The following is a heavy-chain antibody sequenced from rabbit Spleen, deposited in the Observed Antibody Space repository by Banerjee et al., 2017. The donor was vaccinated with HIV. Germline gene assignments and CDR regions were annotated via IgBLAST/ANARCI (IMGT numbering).Heavy chain of an antibody. CDR1: AFDFSSGG. CDR3: ARDSGSSFSSYGMDL. Sequence: QEQLEETGGGLVQPGGSLRLSCKASAFDFSSGGVCWVRQTPGKGLEWIACIEGGSSAFSYFASWAKGRFTISKTSSTTVTLQMTSLTAADTATYFCARDSGSSFSSYGMDLWGPGTLVTVS. D-gene: IGHD8-1*01. J-gene: IGHJ6*01. CDR2: IEGGSSAFS. V-gene: IGHV1S45*01.